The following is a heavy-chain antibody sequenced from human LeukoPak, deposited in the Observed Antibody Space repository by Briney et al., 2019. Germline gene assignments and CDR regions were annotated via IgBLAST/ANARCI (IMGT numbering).Heavy chain of an antibody. D-gene: IGHD3-22*01. Sequence: GASVKVSCKSSGYTFTDYYMHWVRQAPGQGLEWMGWINPKSGGTNYAQKFQGRVTMTRDTSISTAYMELSRLRSDDTAVYYCARDVPVNYYDSSGYYSTDGYYFDYWGQGTLVTVSS. CDR3: ARDVPVNYYDSSGYYSTDGYYFDY. CDR2: INPKSGGT. V-gene: IGHV1-2*02. J-gene: IGHJ4*02. CDR1: GYTFTDYY.